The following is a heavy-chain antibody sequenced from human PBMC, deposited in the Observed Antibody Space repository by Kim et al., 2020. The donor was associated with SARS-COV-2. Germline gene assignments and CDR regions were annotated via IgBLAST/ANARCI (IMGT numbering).Heavy chain of an antibody. CDR2: ISGSGGST. J-gene: IGHJ6*02. V-gene: IGHV3-23*01. CDR1: GFTFSSYA. CDR3: AKDSPRAHCSSTSCYEGPMDV. D-gene: IGHD2-2*01. Sequence: GGSLRLSCAASGFTFSSYAMSWVRQAPGKGLEWVSAISGSGGSTYYADSVKGRFTISRDNSKNTLYLQMNSLRAEDTAVYYCAKDSPRAHCSSTSCYEGPMDVWGQGTTVTVSS.